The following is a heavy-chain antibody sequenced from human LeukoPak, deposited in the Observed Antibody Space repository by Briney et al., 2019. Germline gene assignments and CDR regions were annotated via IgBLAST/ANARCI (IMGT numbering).Heavy chain of an antibody. Sequence: PGGSLRLSCAASGFTFSNAWMSWVRQAPGKGLEWVGRIKSKTDGGTTDYAAPVKGRFTISRDDSKNTLCLQMNSLKTEDTAVYYCTTDRNGDYADYWGQGTLVTVSS. CDR1: GFTFSNAW. CDR3: TTDRNGDYADY. V-gene: IGHV3-15*01. J-gene: IGHJ4*02. CDR2: IKSKTDGGTT. D-gene: IGHD4-17*01.